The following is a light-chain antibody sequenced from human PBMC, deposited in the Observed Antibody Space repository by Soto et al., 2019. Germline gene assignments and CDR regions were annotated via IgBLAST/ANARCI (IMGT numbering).Light chain of an antibody. J-gene: IGLJ1*01. CDR2: EVT. CDR1: SSDIGDYNY. CDR3: SSYAGNNNYV. Sequence: QSALTQPPSASGSPGQSVTFSCTGTSSDIGDYNYVSWYQQHPGKAPKLMIYEVTKRPSGVPDRFSGSKSGNTASLTISGLQADDEADYYWSSYAGNNNYVFGTGNKVTVL. V-gene: IGLV2-8*01.